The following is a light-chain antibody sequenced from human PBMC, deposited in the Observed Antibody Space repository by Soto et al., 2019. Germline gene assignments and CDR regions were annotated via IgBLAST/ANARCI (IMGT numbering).Light chain of an antibody. V-gene: IGLV2-14*01. Sequence: QSALTQPASVSGSPGQSITISCTGTSRDVGGYNYVSWYQQHPGKAPKLMIYDVSNRPSGVSNRFSGSKSGNTASLTISGLQAEDETDYYCSSYTTISPHVVFGGGTKLTVL. CDR2: DVS. J-gene: IGLJ2*01. CDR1: SRDVGGYNY. CDR3: SSYTTISPHVV.